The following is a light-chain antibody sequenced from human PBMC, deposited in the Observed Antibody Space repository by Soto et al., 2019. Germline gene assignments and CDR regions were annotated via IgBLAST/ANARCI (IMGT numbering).Light chain of an antibody. CDR1: NSDIGAYNF. CDR3: SSYAGSNIGV. V-gene: IGLV2-8*01. Sequence: QSALTQTPSASGSPGQSVTISCTGTNSDIGAYNFVSWYQQHPGQAPKLIIYAVTKRPSGVPDRFSGSKSGNTASLTVSGLQAEDEADYYCSSYAGSNIGVFGTGTKVTVL. J-gene: IGLJ1*01. CDR2: AVT.